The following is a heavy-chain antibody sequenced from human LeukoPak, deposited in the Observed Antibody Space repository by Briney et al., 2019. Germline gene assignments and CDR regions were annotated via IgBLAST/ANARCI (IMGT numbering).Heavy chain of an antibody. Sequence: GGSLRLSCAASGFTFSSYAMSWVRQAPGKGLEWVSAISGSGGSTYYADSVKGRFTISRDNSKNTLYLQMNSLRAEDTAVYYCAKGSGSRAYYYYGMDVWGKGTTVTVSS. CDR2: ISGSGGST. V-gene: IGHV3-23*01. J-gene: IGHJ6*04. CDR3: AKGSGSRAYYYYGMDV. D-gene: IGHD3-10*01. CDR1: GFTFSSYA.